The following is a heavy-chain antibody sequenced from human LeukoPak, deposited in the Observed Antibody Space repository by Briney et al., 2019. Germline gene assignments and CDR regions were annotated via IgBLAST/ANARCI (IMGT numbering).Heavy chain of an antibody. CDR3: ARSGSSDSHFDY. CDR2: IDPADSYT. V-gene: IGHV5-10-1*01. CDR1: GYSFTSYW. Sequence: GESLKISCKGSGYSFTSYWISWVRQMPGKGLEWMGRIDPADSYTSYSPSFQGHVTISADKSISTAYLQWSSLKASDTAMYYCARSGSSDSHFDYWGQGTLVTVSS. D-gene: IGHD1-26*01. J-gene: IGHJ4*02.